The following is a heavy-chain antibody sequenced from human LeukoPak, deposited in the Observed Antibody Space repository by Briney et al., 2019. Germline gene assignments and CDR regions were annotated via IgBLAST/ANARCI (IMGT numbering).Heavy chain of an antibody. Sequence: GGSLRLSCAASGFTFTSYEMNWVRQAPGKGLEWVAYITTSGTNEYYAASVKGRFTISRDNAKNSLYLQMNSLKTEDTAVYYCTRDNRLLWFGELWGFDYWGQGTLVTVSS. CDR2: ITTSGTNE. CDR1: GFTFTSYE. J-gene: IGHJ4*02. CDR3: TRDNRLLWFGELWGFDY. D-gene: IGHD3-10*01. V-gene: IGHV3-48*03.